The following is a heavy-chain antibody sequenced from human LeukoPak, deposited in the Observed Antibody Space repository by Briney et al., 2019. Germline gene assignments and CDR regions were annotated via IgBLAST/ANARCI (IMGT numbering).Heavy chain of an antibody. V-gene: IGHV4-39*01. Sequence: PSETLSLTCTVSGGSITISNYYWGWLRQPPGKGLEWIGSFYYSGSTYYNPSLKSRVTISVDTSKSQFSLKLSSVTAADTAVYYCARKQRVMYYFDSWGQGTLVTVSS. CDR1: GGSITISNYY. CDR3: ARKQRVMYYFDS. CDR2: FYYSGST. J-gene: IGHJ4*02. D-gene: IGHD6-13*01.